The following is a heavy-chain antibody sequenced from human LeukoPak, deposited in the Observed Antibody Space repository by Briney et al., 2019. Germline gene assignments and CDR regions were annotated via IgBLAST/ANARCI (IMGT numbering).Heavy chain of an antibody. J-gene: IGHJ4*02. CDR2: INPNSGGT. V-gene: IGHV1-2*02. CDR1: VYTFTGYY. Sequence: ASVKVSCKASVYTFTGYYMHWVRQAPGQGLDWVGWINPNSGGTNYAQKFQGRVTMIRDTSISTAYMELRSLRAEDTAVYYCAKAYCSGGSWYSELLAYWGQGSLVTV. CDR3: AKAYCSGGSWYSELLAY. D-gene: IGHD2-15*01.